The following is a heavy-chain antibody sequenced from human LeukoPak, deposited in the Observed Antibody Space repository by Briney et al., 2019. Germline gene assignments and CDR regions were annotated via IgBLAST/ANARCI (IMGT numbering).Heavy chain of an antibody. V-gene: IGHV1-69*04. D-gene: IGHD5/OR15-5a*01. J-gene: IGHJ5*02. CDR2: IIPIIDIT. Sequence: ASVKVSCKASGGTFSSYAVSWVRQAPGQGLEWMGRIIPIIDITNYAQNFQGRVTITADKSTSTAYMELGSLRSEDTAVYYCAREPVSEDNWLDPWGQGTLVTVSS. CDR1: GGTFSSYA. CDR3: AREPVSEDNWLDP.